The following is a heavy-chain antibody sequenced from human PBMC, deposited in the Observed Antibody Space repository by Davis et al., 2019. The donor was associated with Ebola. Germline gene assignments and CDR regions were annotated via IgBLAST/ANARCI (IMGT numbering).Heavy chain of an antibody. J-gene: IGHJ6*02. V-gene: IGHV1-18*01. D-gene: IGHD2-2*02. CDR1: GYTFTSYG. Sequence: ASVKVSCKASGYTFTSYGISWVRQAPGQGLEWMGWISAYNGNTNYAQKLQGRVTMTTDTSTSTAYMELRSLRSYDTAVYYCARDSYCSSTSCYTGTYYYYGMDVWGQGTTVTVSS. CDR2: ISAYNGNT. CDR3: ARDSYCSSTSCYTGTYYYYGMDV.